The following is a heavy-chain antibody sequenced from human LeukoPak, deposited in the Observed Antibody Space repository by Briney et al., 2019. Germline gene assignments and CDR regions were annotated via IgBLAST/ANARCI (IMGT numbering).Heavy chain of an antibody. Sequence: SETLSLTCTVSGGSISSSSYYWGWIRQPPGKGLEWIGSIYYSGSTYYNPSLKSRVTISVDTSKNQFSLKLSSLTAADTAVYYCARVGYDFWSGYENWGQGTLVTVSS. D-gene: IGHD3-3*01. CDR1: GGSISSSSYY. CDR3: ARVGYDFWSGYEN. V-gene: IGHV4-39*07. J-gene: IGHJ4*02. CDR2: IYYSGST.